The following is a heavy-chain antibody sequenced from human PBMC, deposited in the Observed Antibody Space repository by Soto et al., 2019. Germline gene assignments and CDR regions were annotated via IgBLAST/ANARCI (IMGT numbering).Heavy chain of an antibody. Sequence: QVQLVQSGAEVKKPGASVKVSCKASGYTFTSYGISWVRQAPGQGLEWMGWISAYNGNTNYAQKLQGRVTMTTDTSKSTAYMELRSLRSDDTAVYYCARVNYYDSSGYYYGGNRFDPWGQGTLVSVSS. J-gene: IGHJ5*02. V-gene: IGHV1-18*01. CDR1: GYTFTSYG. CDR2: ISAYNGNT. CDR3: ARVNYYDSSGYYYGGNRFDP. D-gene: IGHD3-22*01.